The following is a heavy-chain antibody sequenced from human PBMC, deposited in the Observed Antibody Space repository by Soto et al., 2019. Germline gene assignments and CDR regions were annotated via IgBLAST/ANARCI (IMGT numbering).Heavy chain of an antibody. D-gene: IGHD1-26*01. CDR2: ISGGGTST. J-gene: IGHJ6*02. CDR1: GFTFDSYA. Sequence: LRLSCVASGFTFDSYAMNWIRQAPGKGLEWVSVISGGGTSTYYADSVKGRFTVSRDNSKNTLYLQMNSLRAEDTAVYYCAKDYRWEARYYYYYGMDVWGQGTTVTVSS. V-gene: IGHV3-23*01. CDR3: AKDYRWEARYYYYYGMDV.